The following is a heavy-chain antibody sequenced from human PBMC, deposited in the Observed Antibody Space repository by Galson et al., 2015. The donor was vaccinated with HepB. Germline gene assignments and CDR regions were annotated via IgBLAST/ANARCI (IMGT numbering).Heavy chain of an antibody. CDR3: ARDEDTDILTGYRPDGMDV. J-gene: IGHJ6*02. Sequence: SVKVSCKASGGTPRSYGISWVRQAPGQGLEWMGGIVPTFETPEYARKFQGRVTITADESTNTVYMELSSLRSEDTAIYYCARDEDTDILTGYRPDGMDVWGQGTTVTVS. V-gene: IGHV1-69*13. D-gene: IGHD3-9*01. CDR1: GGTPRSYG. CDR2: IVPTFETP.